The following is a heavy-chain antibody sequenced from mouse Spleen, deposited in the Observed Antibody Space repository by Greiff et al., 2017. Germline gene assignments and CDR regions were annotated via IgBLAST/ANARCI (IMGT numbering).Heavy chain of an antibody. CDR1: GYTFTSYV. J-gene: IGHJ3*01. V-gene: IGHV1-14*01. CDR3: AREGDRYGNGGFAY. D-gene: IGHD2-14*01. Sequence: EVKLMESGPELVKPGASVKMSCKASGYTFTSYVMHWVKQKPGQGLEWIGYINPYNGGTSYNQKFKGKATFTVDKSSSTAYMELHSLTSEDSAVYYCAREGDRYGNGGFAYWGQGTLVTVSA. CDR2: INPYNGGT.